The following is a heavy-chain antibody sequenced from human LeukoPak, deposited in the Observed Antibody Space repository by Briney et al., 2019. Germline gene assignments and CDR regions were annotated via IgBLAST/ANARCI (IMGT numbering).Heavy chain of an antibody. J-gene: IGHJ4*02. CDR1: GGSISSTNYY. CDR2: ISYSGST. CDR3: ARQDSGTYDY. D-gene: IGHD1-1*01. Sequence: KPSETLSLTCTVTGGSISSTNYYWGWIRQPPGKGLEWIGSISYSGSTYYNPSLNSRVTIYVDTSKKQISLKLSSVTAADTPVYYCARQDSGTYDYWGQGTLVTVSS. V-gene: IGHV4-39*01.